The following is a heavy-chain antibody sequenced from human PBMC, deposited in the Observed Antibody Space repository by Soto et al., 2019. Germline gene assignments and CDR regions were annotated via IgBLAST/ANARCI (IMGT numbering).Heavy chain of an antibody. D-gene: IGHD6-13*01. Sequence: GGSLRLSCAASGFTFSSYAMHWVRQAPGKGLEYVSAISSNGGSTYYANSVKGRFTISRDNSKNTLYLQMGSLRAEDMAVYYCARGGAGRSSSWKYNWFDPWGQGTLVTVS. CDR2: ISSNGGST. J-gene: IGHJ5*02. CDR1: GFTFSSYA. CDR3: ARGGAGRSSSWKYNWFDP. V-gene: IGHV3-64*01.